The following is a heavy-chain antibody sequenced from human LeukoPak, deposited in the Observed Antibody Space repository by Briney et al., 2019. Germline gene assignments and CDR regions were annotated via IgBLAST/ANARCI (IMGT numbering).Heavy chain of an antibody. D-gene: IGHD3-10*01. CDR3: ARDWGMYYYGSGVNWYFDL. V-gene: IGHV1-18*01. CDR2: ISAYNGNT. J-gene: IGHJ2*01. CDR1: GYTFTSYG. Sequence: ASVKVSCKASGYTFTSYGISWVRQAPGQGLEWMGWISAYNGNTNYAQKLQGRVTMTTDTSASTAYMELRSLRSDDTAVYYCARDWGMYYYGSGVNWYFDLWGRGTLVTVSS.